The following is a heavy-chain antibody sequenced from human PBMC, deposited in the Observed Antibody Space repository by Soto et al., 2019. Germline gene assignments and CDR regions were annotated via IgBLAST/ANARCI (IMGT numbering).Heavy chain of an antibody. CDR1: GYSISSGYY. D-gene: IGHD2-21*02. J-gene: IGHJ4*02. CDR2: IYHSGGT. V-gene: IGHV4-38-2*01. Sequence: SETLSLTCAVSGYSISSGYYWGWIRQPPGKGLEWIWSIYHSGGTYYNPSLKSRVTISVDTSKNQFSLKLSSVTAADTAVYYCASQYCGGDCYSRGYYFDYWAQGTLVTVSS. CDR3: ASQYCGGDCYSRGYYFDY.